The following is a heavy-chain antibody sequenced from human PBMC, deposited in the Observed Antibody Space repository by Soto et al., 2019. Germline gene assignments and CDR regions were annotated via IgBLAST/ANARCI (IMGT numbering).Heavy chain of an antibody. J-gene: IGHJ4*02. D-gene: IGHD2-2*01. Sequence: EVQLLESGGALVQPGGSLRLSCAASGFTFSNHAMNWVRQAPGKGLEWVSTISDSGSTYYADSVKGRFTISRDNSKNKLYMQMNSLRAEDTAVYYCARDPGGYYCTSTSCLYFFDHWGQGTLVIVSS. CDR2: ISDSGST. V-gene: IGHV3-23*01. CDR1: GFTFSNHA. CDR3: ARDPGGYYCTSTSCLYFFDH.